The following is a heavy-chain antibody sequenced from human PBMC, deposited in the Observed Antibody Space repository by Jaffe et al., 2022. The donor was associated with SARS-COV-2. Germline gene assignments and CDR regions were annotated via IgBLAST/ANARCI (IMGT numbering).Heavy chain of an antibody. CDR1: GGSISSYY. CDR2: IYYSGST. CDR3: ASNYDSSGYYLGY. D-gene: IGHD3-22*01. Sequence: QVQLQESGPGLVKPSETLSLTCTVSGGSISSYYWSWIRQPPGKGLEWIGYIYYSGSTNYNPSLKSRVTISVDTSKNQFSLKLSSVTAADTAVYYCASNYDSSGYYLGYWGQGTLVTVSS. J-gene: IGHJ4*02. V-gene: IGHV4-59*08.